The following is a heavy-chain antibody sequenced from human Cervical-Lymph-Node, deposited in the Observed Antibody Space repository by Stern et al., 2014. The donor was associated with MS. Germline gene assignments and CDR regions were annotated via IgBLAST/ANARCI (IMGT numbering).Heavy chain of an antibody. CDR1: GFSLSNARMG. V-gene: IGHV2-26*01. J-gene: IGHJ4*02. D-gene: IGHD6-13*01. CDR3: ARTGPYSSSWPGYYFDY. Sequence: QITLKESGPTLVKATQPLTLTCTVSGFSLSNARMGVSWIRQPPGKALEWLAHIFSNDEKSYSTSLKSRLTISKDTSKSQVVLTMTNMDPVDTATYYCARTGPYSSSWPGYYFDYWGQGTLVTVSS. CDR2: IFSNDEK.